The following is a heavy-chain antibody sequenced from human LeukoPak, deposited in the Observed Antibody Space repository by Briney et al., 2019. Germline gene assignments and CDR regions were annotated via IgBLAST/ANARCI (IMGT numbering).Heavy chain of an antibody. Sequence: GGSLRLSCAASGFTFSSYAMSWVRQAPGKGLEWVSAISGSGGSTYYADSVKGRFTISRDNAKNTLYLQMNSLRAEDTAVYYCAREGSGNYWGNDYWGQGTLVTVSS. V-gene: IGHV3-23*01. CDR1: GFTFSSYA. CDR3: AREGSGNYWGNDY. CDR2: ISGSGGST. J-gene: IGHJ4*02. D-gene: IGHD1-26*01.